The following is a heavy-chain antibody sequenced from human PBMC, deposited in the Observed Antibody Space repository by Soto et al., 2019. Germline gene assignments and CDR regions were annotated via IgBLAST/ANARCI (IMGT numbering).Heavy chain of an antibody. CDR3: VGVRGYDFGDT. CDR1: GFTFSTYG. D-gene: IGHD5-12*01. Sequence: VQLVESGGGVVQPGRSLRLSCAPSGFTFSTYGIYWVRQVPGKGLEWVAVMWYDGNHAFYVDSAMCRFTISRDTSKNVVFLGMNSMRVEDTAKYYCVGVRGYDFGDTWGQGVPVIVSS. CDR2: MWYDGNHA. V-gene: IGHV3-33*01. J-gene: IGHJ4*02.